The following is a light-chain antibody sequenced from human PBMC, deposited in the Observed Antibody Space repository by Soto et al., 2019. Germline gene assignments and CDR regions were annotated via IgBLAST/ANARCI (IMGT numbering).Light chain of an antibody. J-gene: IGLJ1*01. CDR2: DVS. Sequence: QSALTQPASVSGSPGQSITISCTGTSSDVGGYNYVSWYQQHPGKAPKLMIYDVSNRPSGVSNRFSGCKSGNTASLTISGLQAEDEADYYCSSYTSSSTNVFGTGTKLTVL. V-gene: IGLV2-14*01. CDR1: SSDVGGYNY. CDR3: SSYTSSSTNV.